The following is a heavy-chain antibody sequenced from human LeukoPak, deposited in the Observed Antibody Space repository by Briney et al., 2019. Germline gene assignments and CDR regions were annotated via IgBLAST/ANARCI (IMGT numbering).Heavy chain of an antibody. D-gene: IGHD3-9*01. CDR3: ARVLYDILSSGTYYFDY. V-gene: IGHV3-7*01. CDR1: GFTFSSYW. CDR2: IKQDGSEK. Sequence: PGGSLRLSCAASGFTFSSYWMSWVRQALGKGLEWVANIKQDGSEKYYVDSVKGRFTISTDNAKNSLYLQMNSLRAEDTAVYYCARVLYDILSSGTYYFDYWGQGTLVTVTS. J-gene: IGHJ4*02.